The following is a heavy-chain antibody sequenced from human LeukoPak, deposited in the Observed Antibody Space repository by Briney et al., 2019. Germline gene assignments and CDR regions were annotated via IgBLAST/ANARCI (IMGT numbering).Heavy chain of an antibody. J-gene: IGHJ6*03. Sequence: ASVKVSYKASGYTFTSYDINWVRQATGQGLEWMGWMNPNSGNTGYAQKFQGRVTITRNTSISTAYMELSSLRSEDTAVYYCARGFTMVRAHVLFHYYYMDVWGKGTTVTVSS. CDR2: MNPNSGNT. CDR3: ARGFTMVRAHVLFHYYYMDV. CDR1: GYTFTSYD. D-gene: IGHD3-10*01. V-gene: IGHV1-8*03.